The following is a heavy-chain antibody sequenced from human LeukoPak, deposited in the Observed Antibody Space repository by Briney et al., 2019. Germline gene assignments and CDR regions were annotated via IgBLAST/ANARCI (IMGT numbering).Heavy chain of an antibody. D-gene: IGHD6-19*01. Sequence: GGSLRLSCAASEFHFSTHGMNWVRQAPGKGLEWVSTISDHGGATYYADSVKRRFIISRDNSKNTLYLQMDTLRAEDTALYYCAKGYGSGWYDNWFDSWGQGTLVTVSS. CDR2: ISDHGGAT. CDR3: AKGYGSGWYDNWFDS. V-gene: IGHV3-23*01. J-gene: IGHJ5*01. CDR1: EFHFSTHG.